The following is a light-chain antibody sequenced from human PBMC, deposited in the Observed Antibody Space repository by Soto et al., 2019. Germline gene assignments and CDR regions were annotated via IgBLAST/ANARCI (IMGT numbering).Light chain of an antibody. CDR2: VAS. J-gene: IGKJ5*01. V-gene: IGKV3-20*01. CDR3: QQYGSPPPIT. CDR1: ESVSSTY. Sequence: EIVLTQSPGTLSLSPGERATLSCRASESVSSTYLAWYQQKPGQAPRLLIYVASSRATGIPDRFSGSGSGTDFTLTINRLEPEASAVYYCQQYGSPPPITFGQGTRLEIK.